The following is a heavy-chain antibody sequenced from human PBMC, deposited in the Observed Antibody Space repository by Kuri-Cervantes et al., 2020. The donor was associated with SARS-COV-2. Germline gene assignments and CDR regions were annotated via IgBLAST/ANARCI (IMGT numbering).Heavy chain of an antibody. V-gene: IGHV4-31*02. CDR3: ARYYYDSRGYVFFDY. Sequence: SCTVSGGSTRSDGYYWSWIRQRPGKGLEWIGYIYSGGTTYYSPSLKSRLTISMDTSKNHFSLKLGAVTAADTAMYYCARYYYDSRGYVFFDYWGRGNPVTVSS. CDR1: GGSTRSDGYY. J-gene: IGHJ4*02. CDR2: IYSGGTT. D-gene: IGHD3-22*01.